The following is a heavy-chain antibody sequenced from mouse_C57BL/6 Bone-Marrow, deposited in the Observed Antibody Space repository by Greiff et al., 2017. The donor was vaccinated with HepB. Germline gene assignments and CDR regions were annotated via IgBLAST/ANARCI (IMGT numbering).Heavy chain of an antibody. CDR1: GFTFSSYA. V-gene: IGHV5-9-1*02. CDR2: ISSGGDYI. J-gene: IGHJ4*01. Sequence: EVMLVESGEGLVKPGGSLKLSCAASGFTFSSYAMSWVRQTPEKRLEWVAYISSGGDYIYYADTVKGRFTISRDNARNTLYLQMSSLKSEDTAMYYCTDYGSSYYAMDYWGQGTSVTVSS. CDR3: TDYGSSYYAMDY. D-gene: IGHD1-1*01.